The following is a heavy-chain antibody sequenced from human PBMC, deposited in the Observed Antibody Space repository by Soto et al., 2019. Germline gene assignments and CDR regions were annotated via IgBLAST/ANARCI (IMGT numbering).Heavy chain of an antibody. CDR2: IYYSGRT. CDR3: ARADSSWYLEN. J-gene: IGHJ4*02. V-gene: IGHV4-30-4*01. Sequence: QVQLQESGPGLVKPSQTLSRTCTVSGGSISSGDYSWSWIRQPPGKGLAWIGYIYYSGRTYYTPSLKSRVTISVDPANNQFTPKLSSVTAADTAVYYCARADSSWYLENWAQGTLFTVSS. D-gene: IGHD6-13*01. CDR1: GGSISSGDYS.